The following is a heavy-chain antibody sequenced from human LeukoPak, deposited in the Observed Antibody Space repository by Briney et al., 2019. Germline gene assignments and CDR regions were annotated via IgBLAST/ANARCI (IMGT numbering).Heavy chain of an antibody. CDR3: ARVFDSGSQAYFYYMDV. CDR1: GGSFSGYY. V-gene: IGHV4-34*01. Sequence: SETLSLTCAVYGGSFSGYYWSWIRQPPGKGLEWIGEINHSGSTNYNPSLKSRVTISVDTSKNQFSLKLSSVTAADTAVYYCARVFDSGSQAYFYYMDVWGKGTTVTISS. CDR2: INHSGST. J-gene: IGHJ6*03. D-gene: IGHD3-10*01.